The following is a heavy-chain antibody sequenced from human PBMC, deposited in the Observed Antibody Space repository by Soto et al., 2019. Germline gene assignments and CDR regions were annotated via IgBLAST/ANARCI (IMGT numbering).Heavy chain of an antibody. CDR3: AKDGSGMEWLLARYYFDY. CDR1: GFTFSSYA. J-gene: IGHJ4*02. D-gene: IGHD3-3*01. CDR2: ISGSGGST. Sequence: EVQLLESGGGLVQPGGSLRLSCAASGFTFSSYAMSWVRQAPGKGLEWVSAISGSGGSTYYADSVKGRFTISRDNSKNTLYLQMTSLRAEDTAVYYCAKDGSGMEWLLARYYFDYWGQGTLVTVSS. V-gene: IGHV3-23*01.